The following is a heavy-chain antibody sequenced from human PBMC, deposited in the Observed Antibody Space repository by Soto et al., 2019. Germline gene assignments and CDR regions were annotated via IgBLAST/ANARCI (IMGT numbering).Heavy chain of an antibody. V-gene: IGHV3-74*01. CDR3: ARGIFGSGTANDS. J-gene: IGHJ4*02. CDR1: GFTFSGSW. CDR2: INGDGSGT. Sequence: EVQLVESGGGLVQPGGSLRLSCAASGFTFSGSWMHWVRQAPGKGLVWVSRINGDGSGTSYADFVKGRFTISRDDAKNTLFLKMNGLRAEDTAVYYCARGIFGSGTANDSWRQGTLVTVSS. D-gene: IGHD3-10*01.